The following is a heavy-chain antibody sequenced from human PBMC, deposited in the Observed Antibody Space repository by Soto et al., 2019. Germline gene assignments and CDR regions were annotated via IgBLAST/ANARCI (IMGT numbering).Heavy chain of an antibody. CDR3: ARESGENWSYEAY. Sequence: SETLSLTCAVYGDSISTYSWNWIRQTAGRGLEWIGRVYPSGHTQYRSSFETRVTVSVDMSTNQFFLELRSVTAADTAVYYWARESGENWSYEAYWGHGTQVTVSS. J-gene: IGHJ4*01. D-gene: IGHD1-7*01. CDR1: GDSISTYS. CDR2: VYPSGHT. V-gene: IGHV4-4*07.